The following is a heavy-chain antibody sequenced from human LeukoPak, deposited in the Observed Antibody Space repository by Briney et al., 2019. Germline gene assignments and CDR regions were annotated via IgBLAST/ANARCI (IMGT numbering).Heavy chain of an antibody. Sequence: ASVKVSCKASGYTFTNYYMHWVRQAPGQGLEWMGIINPSGGSTNYAQKFQGRVTMTRDTSTSTVYMELSSLRCEDTAVYYCTRLVTETGSFFDYWGQGTLVTASS. D-gene: IGHD1-26*01. CDR2: INPSGGST. V-gene: IGHV1-46*01. J-gene: IGHJ4*02. CDR3: TRLVTETGSFFDY. CDR1: GYTFTNYY.